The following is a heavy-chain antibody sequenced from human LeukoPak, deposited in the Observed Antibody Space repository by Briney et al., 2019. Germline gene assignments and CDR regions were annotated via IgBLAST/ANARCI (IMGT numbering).Heavy chain of an antibody. V-gene: IGHV3-33*06. D-gene: IGHD3-22*01. J-gene: IGHJ3*02. CDR3: AKVIDYYDSSGYSDAFDI. CDR2: IWYDGSNK. CDR1: GFTFSSYG. Sequence: GRSLRLSCAASGFTFSSYGMHWVRQAPGKGLEWVAVIWYDGSNKYYADSVKGRFTISRDNSKNTLYLQMNSLRAEDTAVYYCAKVIDYYDSSGYSDAFDIWGQGTMVTVSS.